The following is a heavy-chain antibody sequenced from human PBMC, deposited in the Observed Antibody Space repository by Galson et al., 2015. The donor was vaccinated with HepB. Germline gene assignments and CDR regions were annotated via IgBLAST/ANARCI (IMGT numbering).Heavy chain of an antibody. J-gene: IGHJ4*01. CDR3: VREIAIAAPASFDL. D-gene: IGHD6-25*01. V-gene: IGHV3-33*01. CDR2: IWANGSNR. CDR1: GFTFNRYG. Sequence: SLRLSCAVSGFTFNRYGMHWVRQAPGKGLEWVALIWANGSNRYYSTSVMGRLTISRDNSKNTLFLEMNSLRAEDTAVYYCVREIAIAAPASFDLWGHGTLVTVSS.